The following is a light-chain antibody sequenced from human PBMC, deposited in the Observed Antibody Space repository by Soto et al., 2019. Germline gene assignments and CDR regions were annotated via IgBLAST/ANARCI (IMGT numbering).Light chain of an antibody. Sequence: IVLTQSPCTLSLSPGERVTISCRASQSVSNNYLAWYQQKPGQAPRLLIYGASSRATGIPDRFSGSGSGTDFTLTISRLEPEDFAVYYCQQYSSSPHFGGGTKVDIK. CDR3: QQYSSSPH. CDR2: GAS. CDR1: QSVSNNY. V-gene: IGKV3-20*01. J-gene: IGKJ4*01.